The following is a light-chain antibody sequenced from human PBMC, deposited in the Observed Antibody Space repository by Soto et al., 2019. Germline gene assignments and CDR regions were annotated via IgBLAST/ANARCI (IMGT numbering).Light chain of an antibody. CDR2: EVI. Sequence: QSALTQPASVSGSPGQSITISCTGTSSDIGGFNFVSWYQQHPGRAPKLLIYEVINRPSGISNRFSGSKSDNTASLTISGLQAEDEADYYCSSYRSGSILYVFGSGNKLTVL. J-gene: IGLJ1*01. CDR1: SSDIGGFNF. V-gene: IGLV2-14*01. CDR3: SSYRSGSILYV.